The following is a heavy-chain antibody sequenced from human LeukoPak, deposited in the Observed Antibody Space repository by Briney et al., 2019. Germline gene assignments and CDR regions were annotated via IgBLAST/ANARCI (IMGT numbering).Heavy chain of an antibody. Sequence: GGSLRLSCTASGFTLSSHAMHWVRQAPGKGLEWVSSISSSSSYIYYADSVKGRFTISRDNAKNSLYLQMNSLRAEDTAVYYCAREWGIAAAGDYWGQGTLVTVSS. CDR1: GFTLSSHA. CDR2: ISSSSSYI. CDR3: AREWGIAAAGDY. J-gene: IGHJ4*02. D-gene: IGHD6-13*01. V-gene: IGHV3-21*01.